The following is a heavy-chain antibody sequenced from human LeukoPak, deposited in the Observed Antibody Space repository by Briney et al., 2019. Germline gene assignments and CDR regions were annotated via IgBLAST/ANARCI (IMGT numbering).Heavy chain of an antibody. CDR3: ARDRVAAIPEYFDY. D-gene: IGHD2-2*02. CDR2: IYYSGST. CDR1: GGSISSYY. J-gene: IGHJ4*02. V-gene: IGHV4-59*12. Sequence: SEALSLTCTVSGGSISSYYWSWIRQPPGKGLEWIGYIYYSGSTNYNPSLKSRVTISVDTSKNQFSLKLSSVTAADTAVYYCARDRVAAIPEYFDYWGQGTLVTVSS.